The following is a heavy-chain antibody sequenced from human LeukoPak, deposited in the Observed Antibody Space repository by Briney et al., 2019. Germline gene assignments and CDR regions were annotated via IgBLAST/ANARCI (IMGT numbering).Heavy chain of an antibody. CDR3: ARQDGSGIYYFDY. Sequence: GESLKISCKGSGYSFTFYWIGWVRQMPGKGLEWMGIIYPGDSDTRYSPSFQGRVTISADKSTSTAYLQWNTLKASDTAMYYCARQDGSGIYYFDYWGQGTLVTVSS. V-gene: IGHV5-51*01. CDR1: GYSFTFYW. J-gene: IGHJ4*02. CDR2: IYPGDSDT. D-gene: IGHD3-10*01.